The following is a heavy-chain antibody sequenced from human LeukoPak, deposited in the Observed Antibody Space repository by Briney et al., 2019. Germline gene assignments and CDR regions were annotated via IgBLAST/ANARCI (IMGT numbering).Heavy chain of an antibody. J-gene: IGHJ4*02. CDR2: IYHSGST. CDR3: ARESYYDSSGYFDY. D-gene: IGHD3-22*01. Sequence: SETLSLTCTVSGGSISSGGYYWSWIRQPPGKGLEWIGYIYHSGSTYYNPSLKSRVTISVDTSKSQFSLKLSSVTAADTAVYYCARESYYDSSGYFDYWGQGTLVTVSS. CDR1: GGSISSGGYY. V-gene: IGHV4-30-2*01.